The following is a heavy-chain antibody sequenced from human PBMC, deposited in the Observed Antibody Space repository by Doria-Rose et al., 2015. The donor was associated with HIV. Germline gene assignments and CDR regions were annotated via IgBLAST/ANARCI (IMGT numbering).Heavy chain of an antibody. CDR1: GVSLSSPGMG. J-gene: IGHJ4*02. D-gene: IGHD6-13*01. CDR3: ARIKSSRWYHKYYLDF. V-gene: IGHV2-26*01. Sequence: QESGPVLVTPTETLTLTCTVSGVSLSSPGMGVSWIRQPPGKALEWLAYIFSDDERSYQTSLKSRLTIPRGTSKSQVVLTMTDMDPVDTATYYCARIKSSRWYHKYYLDFWGQGTLVIVSA. CDR2: IFSDDER.